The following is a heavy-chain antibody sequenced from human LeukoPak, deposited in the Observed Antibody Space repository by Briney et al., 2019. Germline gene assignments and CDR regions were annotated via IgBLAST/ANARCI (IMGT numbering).Heavy chain of an antibody. CDR2: VNHSGYT. J-gene: IGHJ5*02. Sequence: PSETLSLTCDVSGVSFSTYYWSWIRQSPEKGLEWIGEVNHSGYTNLNPSLKSRVTISVDTSKNQFSLKLSSVTAADTAVYYCAPRGDIEHSYGYGKWFDPWGQGTRVTVSS. CDR1: GVSFSTYY. CDR3: APRGDIEHSYGYGKWFDP. V-gene: IGHV4-34*01. D-gene: IGHD5-18*01.